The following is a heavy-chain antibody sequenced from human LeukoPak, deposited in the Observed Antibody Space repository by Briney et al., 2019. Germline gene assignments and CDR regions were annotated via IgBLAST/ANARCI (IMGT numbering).Heavy chain of an antibody. CDR2: IIPIFGTA. J-gene: IGHJ6*02. Sequence: GASVKVSCKASGFTFTSSAISWVRQAPGQGLEWMGGIIPIFGTANYAQKFQGRVTITADESTSTAYMELSSLRSEDTAVYYCARGGSWGSSYSSYVMDVGGQGTTVTVSS. V-gene: IGHV1-69*13. D-gene: IGHD6-13*01. CDR1: GFTFTSSA. CDR3: ARGGSWGSSYSSYVMDV.